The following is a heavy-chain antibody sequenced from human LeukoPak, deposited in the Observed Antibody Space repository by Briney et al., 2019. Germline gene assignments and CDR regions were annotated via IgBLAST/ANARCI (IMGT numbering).Heavy chain of an antibody. V-gene: IGHV3-30-3*01. Sequence: PGGSLRLSCAASGFTFSSYAMLWVRQAPGKGLEWVAVISYDGSNKYYADSVKGRFTISRDNSKNTLYLQMNSLRAEDTDLYHCARGSYGGDFDYWGQGTLVTVSS. CDR1: GFTFSSYA. J-gene: IGHJ4*02. D-gene: IGHD4-23*01. CDR3: ARGSYGGDFDY. CDR2: ISYDGSNK.